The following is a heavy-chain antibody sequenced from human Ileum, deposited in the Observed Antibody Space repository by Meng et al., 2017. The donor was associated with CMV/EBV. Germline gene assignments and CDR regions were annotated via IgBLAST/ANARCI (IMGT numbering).Heavy chain of an antibody. V-gene: IGHV3-53*01. D-gene: IGHD3-22*01. Sequence: GESLNISCAASGFTVSDNYMSWARQAPGKGLEWVSLIYGGATTYYADSVKGRFSISRDNSKNTVSLQMNSLRAEDTAVYYCARGFYDSRGYTIYWGQGTLVTVSS. CDR3: ARGFYDSRGYTIY. CDR1: GFTVSDNY. CDR2: IYGGATT. J-gene: IGHJ4*02.